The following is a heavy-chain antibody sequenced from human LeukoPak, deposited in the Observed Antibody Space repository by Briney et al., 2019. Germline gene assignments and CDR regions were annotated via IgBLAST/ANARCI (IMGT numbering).Heavy chain of an antibody. CDR1: GFTFSSYE. Sequence: GGSLRLSCVASGFTFSSYEMNWVRQGPGKGLECVSYIYPSSNNIYYAESVRGRFIVSRDNAKNSVYLQMNSLRAEDTAVYYCAREGGDGYNVGFDYWGQGTLVTVSS. CDR2: IYPSSNNI. D-gene: IGHD5-24*01. V-gene: IGHV3-48*03. J-gene: IGHJ4*02. CDR3: AREGGDGYNVGFDY.